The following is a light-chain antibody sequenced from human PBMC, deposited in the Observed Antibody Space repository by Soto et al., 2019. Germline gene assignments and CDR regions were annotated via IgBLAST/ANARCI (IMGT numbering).Light chain of an antibody. Sequence: EIILTQSPATLSLSPGERATLSCRASQSVGTSLGWYQQIPGQAPRLLIYDTSNRAPGIPARFSGSGSETDFTLTISSLEPEDFARYYCQQRNSGLTFGGGTRMEI. CDR2: DTS. V-gene: IGKV3-11*01. CDR3: QQRNSGLT. J-gene: IGKJ4*01. CDR1: QSVGTS.